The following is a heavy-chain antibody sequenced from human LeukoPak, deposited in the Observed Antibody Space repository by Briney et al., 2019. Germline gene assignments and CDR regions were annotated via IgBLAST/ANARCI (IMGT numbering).Heavy chain of an antibody. J-gene: IGHJ4*02. V-gene: IGHV1-2*02. Sequence: ASVKVSCKAPGYTFTGYYMHWVRQAPGQGLEWMGWINPNSGGTNYAQKFQGRVTMTRDTSISTAYMELSRLRSDDTAVYYCARDLGDIVVVPAAILPYWGQGTLVTVSS. CDR3: ARDLGDIVVVPAAILPY. D-gene: IGHD2-2*01. CDR1: GYTFTGYY. CDR2: INPNSGGT.